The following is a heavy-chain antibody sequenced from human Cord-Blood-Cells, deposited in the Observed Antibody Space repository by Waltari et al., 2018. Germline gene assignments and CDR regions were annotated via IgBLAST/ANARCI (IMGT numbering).Heavy chain of an antibody. Sequence: QVQLVQSGAEVKKPGSSVKVSCKASGGHFSSYAISWVRQSPGQGLEWMGGIIPIFGTANYEQKFQGRVTITADESTSTAYMELSSLRSEDTAVYYCARYYCSSTSCYGFDYWGQGTLVTVSS. D-gene: IGHD2-2*01. CDR3: ARYYCSSTSCYGFDY. CDR1: GGHFSSYA. V-gene: IGHV1-69*01. J-gene: IGHJ4*02. CDR2: IIPIFGTA.